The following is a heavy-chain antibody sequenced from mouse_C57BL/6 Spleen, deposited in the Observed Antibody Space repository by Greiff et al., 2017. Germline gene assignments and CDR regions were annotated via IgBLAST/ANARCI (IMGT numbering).Heavy chain of an antibody. CDR1: GFSLTSYG. V-gene: IGHV2-5*01. CDR3: AKNTELDYYGSSYVGYFDV. J-gene: IGHJ1*03. Sequence: VKLQESGPGLVQPSQSLSITCTVSGFSLTSYGVHWVRQSPGKGLEWLGVIWRGGSTDYNAAFMSRLSITKDNSKSQVFFKMNSLQADDTAIYYCAKNTELDYYGSSYVGYFDVWGTGTTVTVSS. CDR2: IWRGGST. D-gene: IGHD1-1*01.